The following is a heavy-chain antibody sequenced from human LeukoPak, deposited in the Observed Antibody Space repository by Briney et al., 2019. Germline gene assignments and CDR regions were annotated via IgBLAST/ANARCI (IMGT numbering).Heavy chain of an antibody. D-gene: IGHD3-10*01. CDR3: AREYGSGSYTGIDY. CDR2: ISAYNGNT. CDR1: GYTFTSYG. Sequence: GASVKVSCKASGYTFTSYGISWVRQAPGQGLEWMGWISAYNGNTNYAQKLQGRVTMTTDTSTNTGYMELRSLRSDDTAVYYCAREYGSGSYTGIDYWGQGTLVTVSS. V-gene: IGHV1-18*01. J-gene: IGHJ4*02.